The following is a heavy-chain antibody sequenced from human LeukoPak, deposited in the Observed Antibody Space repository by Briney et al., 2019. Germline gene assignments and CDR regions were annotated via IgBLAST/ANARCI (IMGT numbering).Heavy chain of an antibody. CDR2: INHSGST. CDR3: ASGYSYGSGY. D-gene: IGHD5-18*01. J-gene: IGHJ4*02. Sequence: PSETLPLTCAVYGGSFSGYYWSWIRQPPGKGLEWIGEINHSGSTNYNPSLKSRVTISVDTSKNQFSLKLSSVTAADTAVYYCASGYSYGSGYWGQGTLVTVSS. V-gene: IGHV4-34*01. CDR1: GGSFSGYY.